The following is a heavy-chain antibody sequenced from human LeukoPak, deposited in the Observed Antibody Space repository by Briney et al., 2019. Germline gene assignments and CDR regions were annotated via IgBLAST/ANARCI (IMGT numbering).Heavy chain of an antibody. V-gene: IGHV5-10-1*01. CDR3: ARDGGGVSSWVSH. Sequence: GESQKISCKGSGYSFSSYWISWVRQMPGKGLEWMGRIDPGDSFTKYRPSLEGRVTISADKSLSTVYLRWSSLKASDTAIYYCARDGGGVSSWVSHWGQGTLVTVSS. CDR1: GYSFSSYW. CDR2: IDPGDSFT. D-gene: IGHD2-8*02. J-gene: IGHJ4*02.